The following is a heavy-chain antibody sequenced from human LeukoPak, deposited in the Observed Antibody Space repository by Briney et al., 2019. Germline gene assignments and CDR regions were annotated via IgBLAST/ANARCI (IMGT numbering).Heavy chain of an antibody. CDR1: GYSFTSYW. J-gene: IGHJ2*01. D-gene: IGHD6-19*01. V-gene: IGHV5-51*01. CDR3: ARPGDQCSSGWVPGWYFDL. Sequence: GESLKISCKGSGYSFTSYWIGWVRQMPGKGLEWMGIIYPGDSDTRYSPSFQGQVTISADKSISTAYLQWSSLKASDTAMYYCARPGDQCSSGWVPGWYFDLWGRGTLVTVSS. CDR2: IYPGDSDT.